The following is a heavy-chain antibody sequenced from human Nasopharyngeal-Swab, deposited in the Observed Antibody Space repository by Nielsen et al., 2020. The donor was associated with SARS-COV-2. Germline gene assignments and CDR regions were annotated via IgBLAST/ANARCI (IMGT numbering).Heavy chain of an antibody. CDR3: ARAYYFDS. CDR1: GFTFSSYW. V-gene: IGHV3-74*01. Sequence: GGSLRLSSAASGFTFSSYWIHWVRQAPGKGLVWVARIKSDGSSTNYADSVKGRFTISRDNAKNTLYLQMNSLRAEDTAVYYCARAYYFDSWGQGTLVTVSS. J-gene: IGHJ4*02. CDR2: IKSDGSST.